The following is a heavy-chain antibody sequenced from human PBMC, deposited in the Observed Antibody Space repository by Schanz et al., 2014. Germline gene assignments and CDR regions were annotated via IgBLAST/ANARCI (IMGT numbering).Heavy chain of an antibody. D-gene: IGHD1-26*01. J-gene: IGHJ2*01. Sequence: QVHLLETGGGLVEPGGSLRLSCAASGFSFSDYYMSWIRQAPGKGLEWISFINTGSNYINYADSVKGRFTISRDNTKNSLFLQLNSLRADDTAVYYCARNRGSGGQNWYCELWGRGTLVTVSS. CDR1: GFSFSDYY. V-gene: IGHV3-11*03. CDR3: ARNRGSGGQNWYCEL. CDR2: INTGSNYI.